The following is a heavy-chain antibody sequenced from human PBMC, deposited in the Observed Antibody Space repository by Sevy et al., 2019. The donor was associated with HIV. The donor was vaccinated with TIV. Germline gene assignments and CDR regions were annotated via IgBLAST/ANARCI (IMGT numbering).Heavy chain of an antibody. D-gene: IGHD3-10*01. Sequence: GESLKISCTDSGFNIADYYMTWVRQAPGKGLDWVGFIITKNHGGTPEYGASVKGRFTISRDDSKNTIYLQMHSLKTEETGIYYCARHAREAWRGSGVYYNVTDGFDPWGQGTLVTV. CDR2: IITKNHGGTP. CDR3: ARHAREAWRGSGVYYNVTDGFDP. CDR1: GFNIADYY. V-gene: IGHV3-49*04. J-gene: IGHJ5*02.